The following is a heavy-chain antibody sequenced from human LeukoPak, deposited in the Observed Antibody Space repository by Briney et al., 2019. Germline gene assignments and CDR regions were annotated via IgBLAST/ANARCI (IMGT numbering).Heavy chain of an antibody. Sequence: PSETQSLTCTVSGGSISSSSYYWGWIRQPPGKGLEWIGSIYYSGSTYYNPSLKSRVTISVDTSKNQFSLRLSSVTAADTAVYYCASWGATHHYFDSWGRGTLVTVSS. CDR1: GGSISSSSYY. D-gene: IGHD1-26*01. CDR3: ASWGATHHYFDS. J-gene: IGHJ4*02. V-gene: IGHV4-39*01. CDR2: IYYSGST.